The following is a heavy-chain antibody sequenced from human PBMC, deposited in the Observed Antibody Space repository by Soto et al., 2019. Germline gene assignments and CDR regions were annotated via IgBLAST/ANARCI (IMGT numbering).Heavy chain of an antibody. CDR2: IYSGGST. CDR1: GFTVSSNY. CDR3: ARAPYIWGSYRYPGIDY. Sequence: GGSLRLSCAASGFTVSSNYMSWVRQAPGKGLEWVSVIYSGGSTYYADSVKGRFTISRDNSKNTLYLQMNSLRAEDTAVYYCARAPYIWGSYRYPGIDYWGQGTLVTVSS. V-gene: IGHV3-66*01. J-gene: IGHJ4*02. D-gene: IGHD3-16*02.